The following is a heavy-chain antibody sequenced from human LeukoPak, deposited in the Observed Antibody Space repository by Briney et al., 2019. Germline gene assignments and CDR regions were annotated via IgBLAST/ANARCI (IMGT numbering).Heavy chain of an antibody. CDR2: ISGSGGST. CDR1: GFTFDDYG. D-gene: IGHD1-26*01. V-gene: IGHV3-23*01. Sequence: GGSLRLSCAASGFTFDDYGMSWVRQAPGKGLEWVSAISGSGGSTYYADSVKGRFTISRDNSKNTLYLQMNSLRAEDTAVYYCAKDRLAVGGPNWFDPWGQGTLVTVSS. CDR3: AKDRLAVGGPNWFDP. J-gene: IGHJ5*02.